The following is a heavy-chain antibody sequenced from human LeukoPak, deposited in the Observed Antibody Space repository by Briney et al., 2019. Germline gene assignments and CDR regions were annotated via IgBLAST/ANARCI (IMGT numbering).Heavy chain of an antibody. Sequence: PSETLSLTCTVSGGSISSSNYYWGWIRQPPGKGLEWIGYIHHTGSTYYNPSPKSRVTISVDRSKNQFSLKLSSVTAADTAMYFCARTPTYCGGDCYYFDPWGQGTLVTVSS. J-gene: IGHJ5*02. D-gene: IGHD2-21*02. CDR3: ARTPTYCGGDCYYFDP. CDR1: GGSISSSNYY. V-gene: IGHV4-39*07. CDR2: IHHTGST.